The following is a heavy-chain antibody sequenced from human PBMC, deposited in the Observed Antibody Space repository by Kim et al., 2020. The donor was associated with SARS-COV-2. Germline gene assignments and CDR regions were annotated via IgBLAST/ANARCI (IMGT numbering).Heavy chain of an antibody. CDR1: GGSFSGYY. Sequence: SETLSLTCAVYGGSFSGYYWSWIRQPPGKGLEWIGEINHSGSTNYNPSLKSRVTISVETSKNQFSLKLSSVTAADTAVYYCARGGYDFWSGSVRAFDIWGQGTMVTVSS. CDR2: INHSGST. V-gene: IGHV4-34*01. D-gene: IGHD3-3*01. J-gene: IGHJ3*02. CDR3: ARGGYDFWSGSVRAFDI.